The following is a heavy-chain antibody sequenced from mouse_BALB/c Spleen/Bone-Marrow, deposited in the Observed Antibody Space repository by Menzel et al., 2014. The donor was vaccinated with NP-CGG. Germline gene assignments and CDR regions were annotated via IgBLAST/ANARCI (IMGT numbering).Heavy chain of an antibody. V-gene: IGHV5-17*02. CDR3: AREYGNCWFAY. J-gene: IGHJ3*01. CDR1: GFTFSSFG. Sequence: EVKLVESGGGLVQPGGSRKLSCAASGFTFSSFGMHWVRQAPEEGLEWVAYISSGSSTIYYADTVKGRFTISRDNPKNTLFLQMTSLRSEDTAMYYCAREYGNCWFAYWGQGTLVTVSA. CDR2: ISSGSSTI. D-gene: IGHD2-10*02.